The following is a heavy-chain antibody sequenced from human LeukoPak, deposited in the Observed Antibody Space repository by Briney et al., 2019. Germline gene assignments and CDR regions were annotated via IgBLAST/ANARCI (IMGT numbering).Heavy chain of an antibody. CDR2: ISSSSSYI. Sequence: GGSLRPSCAVSGFTFSRFSMTWVRQAPGKGLEWVSSISSSSSYIYYRDSVKGRFTISRDNAKNSLYLQMHSLRAEDTAVYYCALVGATSWAPFDYWGQGTLVTVSS. CDR3: ALVGATSWAPFDY. D-gene: IGHD1-26*01. V-gene: IGHV3-21*01. J-gene: IGHJ4*02. CDR1: GFTFSRFS.